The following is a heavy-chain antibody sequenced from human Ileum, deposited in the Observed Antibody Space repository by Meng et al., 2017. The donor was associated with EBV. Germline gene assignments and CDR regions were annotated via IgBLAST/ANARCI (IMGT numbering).Heavy chain of an antibody. CDR1: WFTFSGST. CDR2: IRNKANSYAT. CDR3: TRNLGYCSGGSCA. J-gene: IGHJ5*02. V-gene: IGHV3-73*01. Sequence: VRLVGSGGGLVQPGGSLKLSCAASWFTFSGSTMHWVRQASGKGLEWVGRIRNKANSYATAYAASVKGRFTISRDDSKNTAYLQMNSLKTEDTAVYYCTRNLGYCSGGSCAWGQGTLVTVSS. D-gene: IGHD2-15*01.